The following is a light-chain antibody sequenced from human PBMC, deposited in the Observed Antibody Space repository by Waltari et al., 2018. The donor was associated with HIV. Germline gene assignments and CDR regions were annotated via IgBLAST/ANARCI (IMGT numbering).Light chain of an antibody. Sequence: SYDLTQPPSVSVSLAQTATITCSGDKLGKKYVSWYRQRPGQSPDLFIFHDTKRPPGISERVSGSNSGNTAILTITGTQAMDEGDYYCQAWDSNNIVFGGGTKLTVL. J-gene: IGLJ2*01. CDR1: KLGKKY. V-gene: IGLV3-1*01. CDR3: QAWDSNNIV. CDR2: HDT.